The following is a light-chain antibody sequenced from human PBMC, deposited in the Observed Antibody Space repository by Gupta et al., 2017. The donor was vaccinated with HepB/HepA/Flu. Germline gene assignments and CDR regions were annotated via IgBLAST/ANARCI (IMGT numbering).Light chain of an antibody. J-gene: IGLJ1*01. Sequence: HSVLTQPPPASGTPGQRVTISCSGSSSNIGSNYVYWYQQPPGTAPKLLIYRKNQRPSGVPDRFSGSKAGTSASLAISGRRSEDEADYYCAAWDDSLSGHYVFGTGTKVTVL. CDR2: RKN. CDR1: SSNIGSNY. V-gene: IGLV1-47*01. CDR3: AAWDDSLSGHYV.